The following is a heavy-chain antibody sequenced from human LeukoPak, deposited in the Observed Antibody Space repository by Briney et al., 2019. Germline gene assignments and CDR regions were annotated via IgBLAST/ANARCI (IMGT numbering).Heavy chain of an antibody. D-gene: IGHD3-22*01. Sequence: GESLKISCKGSGYSFTSYWIGWVRQMPGKGLEWMGIIHPGDSDTRYSPSFQGQVTISADKSISTAYLQWSSLKASDTAMYYCARQPQSHDSSGYPFEYWGQGTLVTVSS. CDR3: ARQPQSHDSSGYPFEY. CDR1: GYSFTSYW. V-gene: IGHV5-51*01. J-gene: IGHJ4*02. CDR2: IHPGDSDT.